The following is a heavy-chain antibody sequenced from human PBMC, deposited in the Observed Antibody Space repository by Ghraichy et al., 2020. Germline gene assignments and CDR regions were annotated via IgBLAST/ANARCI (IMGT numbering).Heavy chain of an antibody. CDR2: IKQDGSEK. CDR3: ARAASGWWG. V-gene: IGHV3-7*01. CDR1: GFTFSNYW. J-gene: IGHJ4*02. Sequence: GGSLRLSCTASGFTFSNYWMGWVRQAPGKGLEWVANIKQDGSEKHYVGSVEGRFTISRDNAKNSVYLQMNSLRAEDTAVYYCARAASGWWGWGQGTLVTVSS. D-gene: IGHD6-19*01.